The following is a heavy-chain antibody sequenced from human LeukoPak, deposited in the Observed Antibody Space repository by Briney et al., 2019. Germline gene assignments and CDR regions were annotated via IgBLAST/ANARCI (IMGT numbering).Heavy chain of an antibody. D-gene: IGHD2-2*01. V-gene: IGHV1-18*01. J-gene: IGHJ5*02. CDR3: ARACTSTSCHENNWFDP. CDR2: ISSDNVDT. Sequence: GAAVKVSCKACGYTFTSSGCSWARQAPGRGGEWMGWISSDNVDTNYAQKLQGRVTMTTDISTSTAYMELRSLRPDDTAVYYCARACTSTSCHENNWFDPWGQGTLVTVSS. CDR1: GYTFTSSG.